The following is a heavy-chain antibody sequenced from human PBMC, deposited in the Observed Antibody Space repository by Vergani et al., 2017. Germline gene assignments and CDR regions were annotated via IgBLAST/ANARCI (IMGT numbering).Heavy chain of an antibody. Sequence: QVQLVQSGAEVKKPGASVKVSCKASGGTFSSYAISWVRQAPGQGLEWMGRIIPILGIANYAQKFQGRVTITADKSTSTAYMELSSLRSEATAVYDCAREQYSSSWYRNYYYYGRDVWGQGTTVTVSS. CDR3: AREQYSSSWYRNYYYYGRDV. D-gene: IGHD6-13*01. CDR1: GGTFSSYA. V-gene: IGHV1-69*04. J-gene: IGHJ6*02. CDR2: IIPILGIA.